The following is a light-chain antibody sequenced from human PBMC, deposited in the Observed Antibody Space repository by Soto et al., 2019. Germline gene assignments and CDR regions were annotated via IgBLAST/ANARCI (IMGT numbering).Light chain of an antibody. V-gene: IGKV3-20*01. J-gene: IGKJ5*01. CDR2: GAS. CDR3: QGYVSSRST. CDR1: QSVSSSY. Sequence: DMALAQTTGSPSLCPGEKITLSCMAIQSVSSSYLAWYQQNPGQAPRLLIYGASSRATGIPDRFSGIGSGTGFTVSTRGLESEDFAVYYCQGYVSSRSTFGQGTRLEIK.